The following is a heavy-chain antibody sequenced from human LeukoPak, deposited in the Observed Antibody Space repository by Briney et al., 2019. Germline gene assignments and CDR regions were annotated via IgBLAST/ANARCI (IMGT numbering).Heavy chain of an antibody. CDR1: GGPISSYY. V-gene: IGHV4-4*07. J-gene: IGHJ5*02. D-gene: IGHD3-16*01. CDR3: ARDWGRGPPDWFDP. Sequence: SETLSLTCTVSGGPISSYYWSWIRQPAGKGLEWIGRIYTSGSTNYNPSLKSRVTMSVDTSKNQFSLKLSSVTAADTAVYYCARDWGRGPPDWFDPWGQGTLVTVSS. CDR2: IYTSGST.